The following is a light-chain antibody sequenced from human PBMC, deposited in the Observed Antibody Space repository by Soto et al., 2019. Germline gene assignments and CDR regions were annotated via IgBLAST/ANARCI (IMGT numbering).Light chain of an antibody. CDR2: EVS. CDR3: CSYAGSSSYV. CDR1: SSDVGGYNY. Sequence: QSALTQPASVSGSPGQSITISCTGTSSDVGGYNYVSWFQQLPGKAPKLIIYEVSNRPSGVSNRFSGSKSGNTASLTISGLQAEDEADYYCCSYAGSSSYVFGTGTKLTVL. V-gene: IGLV2-23*02. J-gene: IGLJ1*01.